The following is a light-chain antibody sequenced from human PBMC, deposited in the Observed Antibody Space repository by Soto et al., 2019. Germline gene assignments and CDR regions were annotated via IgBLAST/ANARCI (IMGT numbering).Light chain of an antibody. CDR2: GDN. Sequence: QPVLTQPPSASGTPGQRVTISCSGSNSNIGSKTVTWYQQLPGTAPKLLVYGDNQRPSGVPDRFSGSKSGTSASLAINGLQSEDEADYYCAAWDDSLNGRVFGGGTKLTVL. V-gene: IGLV1-44*01. J-gene: IGLJ3*02. CDR3: AAWDDSLNGRV. CDR1: NSNIGSKT.